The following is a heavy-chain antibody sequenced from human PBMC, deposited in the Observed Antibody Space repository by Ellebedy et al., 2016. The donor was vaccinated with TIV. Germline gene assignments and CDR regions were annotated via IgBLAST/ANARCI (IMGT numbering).Heavy chain of an antibody. CDR1: GYSISGGYF. CDR2: VYHSGNT. Sequence: MPSEALSLTCTVSGYSISGGYFWVWIRQPPGKGLEWIGSVYHSGNTYYNPSLKSRITMSVDTSKNQFSMFLSSVTAADTAVYFCARDQSATAFDIWGQGTMVTVSS. V-gene: IGHV4-38-2*02. CDR3: ARDQSATAFDI. J-gene: IGHJ3*02. D-gene: IGHD6-13*01.